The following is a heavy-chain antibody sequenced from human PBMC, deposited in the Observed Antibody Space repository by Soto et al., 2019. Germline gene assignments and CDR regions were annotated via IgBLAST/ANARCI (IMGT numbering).Heavy chain of an antibody. CDR2: ISYDGSNK. V-gene: IGHV3-30-3*01. CDR3: ARERVVVVAATPQNWFDP. D-gene: IGHD2-15*01. J-gene: IGHJ5*02. CDR1: GFTFSSYA. Sequence: HVQLVESGGGVVQPGRSLRLSCAASGFTFSSYAMHWVRQAPGKGLEWVAVISYDGSNKYYADSVKGRFTISRDNSKNTLYLQMNSLRAEDTAVYYCARERVVVVAATPQNWFDPWGQGTLVTVSS.